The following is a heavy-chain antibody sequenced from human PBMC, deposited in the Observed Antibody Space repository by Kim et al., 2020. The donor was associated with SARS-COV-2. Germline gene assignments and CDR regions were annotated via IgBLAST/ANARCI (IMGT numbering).Heavy chain of an antibody. CDR1: GYSISSGYY. CDR2: IYHSGST. D-gene: IGHD3-10*01. V-gene: IGHV4-38-2*02. J-gene: IGHJ4*01. Sequence: SETLSLTCTVSGYSISSGYYWGWIRQPPGKGLEWIGSIYHSGSTYYNPSLKSRVTISVDTSKNQFSLKLSSVTAADTAVYYCARSSLLWFGEQHFDYWG. CDR3: ARSSLLWFGEQHFDY.